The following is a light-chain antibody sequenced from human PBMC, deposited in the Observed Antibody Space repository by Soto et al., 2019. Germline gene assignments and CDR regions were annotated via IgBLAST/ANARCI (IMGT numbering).Light chain of an antibody. Sequence: DVQMTQSPSSLSASVGDRVTITCRASQGIAPYLAWFQQKPGKVPKLLIYAASTLQSGVPSRFSGSGSGTDFTLHISSLQPEDVATYYCQKYNNAPLPFGGGTKVEIK. CDR2: AAS. V-gene: IGKV1-27*01. CDR3: QKYNNAPLP. J-gene: IGKJ4*01. CDR1: QGIAPY.